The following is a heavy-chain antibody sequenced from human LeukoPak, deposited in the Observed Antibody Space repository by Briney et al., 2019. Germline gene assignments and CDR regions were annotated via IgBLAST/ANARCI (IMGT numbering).Heavy chain of an antibody. CDR3: ARDQGSWRPTTDDAFDI. Sequence: SETLSLTCAVSGGSIGSRNWWSWVRQPPGKGLEWLGKIYHSGSTNYNPSLKSRVTLSVDKSKNQFSLKVNHVTAADTAVYYCARDQGSWRPTTDDAFDIWGQGTMVTVSS. CDR1: GGSIGSRNW. CDR2: IYHSGST. V-gene: IGHV4-4*02. D-gene: IGHD6-13*01. J-gene: IGHJ3*02.